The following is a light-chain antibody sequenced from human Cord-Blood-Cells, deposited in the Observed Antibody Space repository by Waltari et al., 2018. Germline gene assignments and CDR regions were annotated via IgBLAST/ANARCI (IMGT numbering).Light chain of an antibody. V-gene: IGLV2-14*01. J-gene: IGLJ3*02. CDR1: RRAGGGYNS. CDR3: SSYTSSSTLWV. Sequence: QSALTQPASVSGSPGQSITISCTGPRRAGGGYNSVSWYQQHPGKAPKLMIYEVSNRPSGVSNRFSGSKSGNTASLTISGLQAEDEADYYCSSYTSSSTLWVFGGGTKLTVL. CDR2: EVS.